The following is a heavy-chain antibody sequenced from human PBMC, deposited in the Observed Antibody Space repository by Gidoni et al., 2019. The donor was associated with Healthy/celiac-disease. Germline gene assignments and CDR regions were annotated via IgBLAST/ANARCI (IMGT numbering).Heavy chain of an antibody. CDR1: GYTPTELS. J-gene: IGHJ3*02. CDR2: LDPEDGET. V-gene: IGHV1-24*01. Sequence: QVHLVQPGAEVQKHGASAKASCKVSGYTPTELSMHWARQVPGKGLGWMGGLDPEDGETIYAQKFQGRVTMTEDTSTDTAYMELSSLRSEDTAVYYCATEGYQLLRDAFDIWGQGTMVTVSS. D-gene: IGHD2-2*01. CDR3: ATEGYQLLRDAFDI.